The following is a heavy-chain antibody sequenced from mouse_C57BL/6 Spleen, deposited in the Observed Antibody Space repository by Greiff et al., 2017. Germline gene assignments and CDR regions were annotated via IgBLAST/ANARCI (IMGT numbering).Heavy chain of an antibody. D-gene: IGHD2-5*01. CDR3: ARGLPTYYSNSYWYFDV. CDR2: IHPNSGST. CDR1: GYTFTSYW. V-gene: IGHV1-64*01. J-gene: IGHJ1*03. Sequence: QVQLQQPGAELVKPGASVKLSCKASGYTFTSYWMHWVKQRPGQGLEWIGMIHPNSGSTNYNEKFKSKATLTVDKSSSTAYMQLSSLTSEDSAVYYCARGLPTYYSNSYWYFDVWGTGTTVTVSS.